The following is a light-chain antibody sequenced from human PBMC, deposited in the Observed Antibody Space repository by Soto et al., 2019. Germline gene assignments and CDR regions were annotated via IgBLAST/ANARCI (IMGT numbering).Light chain of an antibody. CDR1: QSVSSY. CDR3: LQHSNWPLT. Sequence: EIVLTQSPATLSLSPGERATLSCRASQSVSSYLAWYQQKPGQAPRLLIYYASNRATGIPARFSGSASGTDFTLTISSLDPEDFAVYYCLQHSNWPLTFGGGTKVEIK. V-gene: IGKV3-11*01. CDR2: YAS. J-gene: IGKJ4*01.